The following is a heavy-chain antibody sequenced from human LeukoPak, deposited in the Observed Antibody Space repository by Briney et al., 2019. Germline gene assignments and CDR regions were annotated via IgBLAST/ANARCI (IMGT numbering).Heavy chain of an antibody. Sequence: GGSLRLSCAASGFTFSSYAMHWVRQAPGKGLEWVAVISYDGSNKYYADSVKGRFTISRDNSKNTLYLQMNSLRAEDTAVYYCARVPSPQLGYFDYWGQGTLVTVSS. CDR3: ARVPSPQLGYFDY. J-gene: IGHJ4*02. CDR1: GFTFSSYA. D-gene: IGHD1-1*01. V-gene: IGHV3-30-3*01. CDR2: ISYDGSNK.